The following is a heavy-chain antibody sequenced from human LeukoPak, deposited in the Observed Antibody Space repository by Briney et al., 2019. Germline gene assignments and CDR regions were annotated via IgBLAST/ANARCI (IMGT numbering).Heavy chain of an antibody. J-gene: IGHJ4*02. Sequence: GGSLRLSCAASGFTFSSYWMHWVRQAPGKGLVWVSRINSDGSSTTYADSVKGRFTISRDSAKNTLYLQMNSLRAEDTAVYYCARDLNYYDSSGYYYGLDYWGQGTLVTVSS. D-gene: IGHD3-22*01. CDR3: ARDLNYYDSSGYYYGLDY. CDR2: INSDGSST. V-gene: IGHV3-74*01. CDR1: GFTFSSYW.